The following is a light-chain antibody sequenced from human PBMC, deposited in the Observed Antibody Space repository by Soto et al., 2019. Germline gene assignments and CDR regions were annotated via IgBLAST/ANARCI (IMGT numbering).Light chain of an antibody. V-gene: IGLV1-40*01. CDR1: SSNIGAGYD. CDR2: GNN. CDR3: QSYDSSLSAL. Sequence: QSVLTQPPSVSGAPGQKVTISCTGSSSNIGAGYDVHWYRHLPGTAPKLLIYGNNNRPSGVPDRFSGSKSGTSASLAITGLQAEDEADYYCQSYDSSLSALFGTGTKLTVL. J-gene: IGLJ1*01.